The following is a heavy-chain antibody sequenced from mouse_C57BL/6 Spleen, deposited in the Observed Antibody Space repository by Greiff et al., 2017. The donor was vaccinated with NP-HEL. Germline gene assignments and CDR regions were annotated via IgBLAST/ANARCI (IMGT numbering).Heavy chain of an antibody. J-gene: IGHJ2*01. CDR2: IYPRDGST. CDR3: AREREDYYGSPFDY. CDR1: GYTFTSYD. Sequence: VQLQQSGPELVKPGASVKLSCKASGYTFTSYDINWVKQRPGQGLEWIGWIYPRDGSTKYNEKFKGKATLTVDTSSSTAYMELHSLTSEDSAVYFCAREREDYYGSPFDYWGQGTTLTVSS. V-gene: IGHV1-85*01. D-gene: IGHD1-1*01.